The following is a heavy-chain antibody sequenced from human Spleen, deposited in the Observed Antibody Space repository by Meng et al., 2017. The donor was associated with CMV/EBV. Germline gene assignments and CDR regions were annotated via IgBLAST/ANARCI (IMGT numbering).Heavy chain of an antibody. CDR3: ARQGPEEMATIAYYFDS. J-gene: IGHJ4*02. D-gene: IGHD5-24*01. V-gene: IGHV1-2*06. Sequence: ASVKVSCKASGYTFTDYYMHWVRQAPGQGLEWMGRINPNNGDTTYAQKFQGRVTMTRDTSINTAYMELRSDDTAFYYCARQGPEEMATIAYYFDSWGQGTLVTVSS. CDR1: GYTFTDYY. CDR2: INPNNGDT.